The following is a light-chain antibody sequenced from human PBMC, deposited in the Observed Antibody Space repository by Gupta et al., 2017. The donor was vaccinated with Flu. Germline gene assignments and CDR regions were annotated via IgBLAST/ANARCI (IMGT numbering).Light chain of an antibody. CDR3: QSYDGATWV. CDR2: QND. J-gene: IGLJ3*02. Sequence: RGAMAGAFVQWRQQRPDSPPTTVVYQNDLRPSGVPARFSGSVDTSSNSASLVISGLMTEDEADYYCQSYDGATWVFGGGTKVTVL. CDR1: RGAMAGAF. V-gene: IGLV6-57*01.